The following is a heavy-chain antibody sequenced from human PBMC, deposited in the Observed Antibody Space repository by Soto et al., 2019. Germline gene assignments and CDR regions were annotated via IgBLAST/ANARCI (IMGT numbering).Heavy chain of an antibody. CDR2: IRVTGLNT. Sequence: SGGSLRLSCVGSGFVFKNFAINWVRQPPGKGLEWVSVIRVTGLNTYYAASVKGRFNISRDNSKNTVYLQMDSLKVEDTAVYYCAKRASPANIDNWFDPWGPGTQVTVSS. CDR1: GFVFKNFA. J-gene: IGHJ5*02. CDR3: AKRASPANIDNWFDP. V-gene: IGHV3-23*01.